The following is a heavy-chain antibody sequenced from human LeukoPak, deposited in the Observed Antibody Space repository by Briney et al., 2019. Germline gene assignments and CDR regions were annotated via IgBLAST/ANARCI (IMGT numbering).Heavy chain of an antibody. CDR3: ARHTYYDFWSGSGSRWDY. V-gene: IGHV4-39*01. CDR1: GGSISSSSYY. D-gene: IGHD3-3*01. CDR2: IYYSGST. Sequence: SETLSLTCTVSGGSISSSSYYWGWIRQPPGKGLEWIGSIYYSGSTYYNPSLKSRVTISVDTSKNQFSLKLSSVTAADTAVYYCARHTYYDFWSGSGSRWDYWGQGTLVTVSS. J-gene: IGHJ4*02.